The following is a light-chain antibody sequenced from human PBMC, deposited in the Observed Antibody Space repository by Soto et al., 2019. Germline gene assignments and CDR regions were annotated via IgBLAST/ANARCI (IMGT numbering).Light chain of an antibody. CDR2: GAS. CDR1: QGISND. J-gene: IGKJ3*01. CDR3: LQDYNYPRT. Sequence: AIPMTQSPSSLSASVGDRVTITCRASQGISNDLNWYQQKLGKAPQLLIYGASTLQSGVPSRFSGSGSGIVFTLTIRSLQPDDFATYYCLQDYNYPRTFGPGTKVDIK. V-gene: IGKV1-6*01.